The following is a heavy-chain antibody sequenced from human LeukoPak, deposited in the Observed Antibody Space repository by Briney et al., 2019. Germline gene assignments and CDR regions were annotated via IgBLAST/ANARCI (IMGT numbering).Heavy chain of an antibody. D-gene: IGHD2/OR15-2a*01. Sequence: PGGSLRLSCVASGFSFSSYWINWVRQVPGKGLFWVARITNDESSADYAVSVNGRFTISRDNAESTVYLQMNSLTAEDTAVYYCARDGGFSTPLDYWGQGTLVTVSS. CDR3: ARDGGFSTPLDY. J-gene: IGHJ4*02. CDR1: GFSFSSYW. V-gene: IGHV3-74*01. CDR2: ITNDESSA.